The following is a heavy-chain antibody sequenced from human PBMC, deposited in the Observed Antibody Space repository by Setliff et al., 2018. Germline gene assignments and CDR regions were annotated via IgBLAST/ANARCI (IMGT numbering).Heavy chain of an antibody. J-gene: IGHJ6*02. CDR1: GFTFSRYW. Sequence: QAGGSLRLSCAAAGFTFSRYWMHWIRQAPGKGLVWVSRISSDGSGTTYADSVKGRFTISRDNAKNTLYLQMNGLRSEDTAVYFCARDRTYDSRGYYPGQYGMDVWGQGTSVTVSS. CDR3: ARDRTYDSRGYYPGQYGMDV. V-gene: IGHV3-74*03. CDR2: ISSDGSGT. D-gene: IGHD3-22*01.